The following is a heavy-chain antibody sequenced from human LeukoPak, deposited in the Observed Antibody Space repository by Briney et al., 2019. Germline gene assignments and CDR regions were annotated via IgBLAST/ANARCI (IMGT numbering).Heavy chain of an antibody. D-gene: IGHD3-16*02. Sequence: GGSLRLSCAASGFTFSSYWMSWGRQAPGKGLEWVANIKQDGSEKYYVDSVKGRFTISRGNAKNSLYLQMNSLTAEDTAVYYCARADYDYVWGSYRQYYFDYWGQGTLVTVSS. CDR2: IKQDGSEK. CDR3: ARADYDYVWGSYRQYYFDY. J-gene: IGHJ4*02. V-gene: IGHV3-7*01. CDR1: GFTFSSYW.